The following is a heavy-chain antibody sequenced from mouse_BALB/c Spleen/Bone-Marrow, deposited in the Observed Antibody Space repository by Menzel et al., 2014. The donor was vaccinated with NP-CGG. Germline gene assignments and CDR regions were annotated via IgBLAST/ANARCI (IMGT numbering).Heavy chain of an antibody. CDR1: GYTFTSYW. CDR2: IAPGSGST. CDR3: ARFPIYYGNYGAMDY. D-gene: IGHD2-1*01. V-gene: IGHV1S41*01. Sequence: DLVKPGASVKLSCKASGYTFTSYWINWIKQRPGQGLEWIGRIAPGSGSTHYSEMFKGKATLTVDTSSSTAYIQLSSLSSEDSAVYFCARFPIYYGNYGAMDYWGQGTSVTVSS. J-gene: IGHJ4*01.